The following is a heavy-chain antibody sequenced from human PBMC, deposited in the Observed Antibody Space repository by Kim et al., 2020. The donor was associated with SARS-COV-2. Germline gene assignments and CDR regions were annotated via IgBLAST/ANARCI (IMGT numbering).Heavy chain of an antibody. CDR3: ARALGAVVGSRNWIEL. Sequence: GGSLRLSCAASGFRFSSYRMNWGRQAPGKGLEWVSSISSSSTYINYADSVKGRFTISRDNAKNSLYLQMNSLRAEDTAVYYCARALGAVVGSRNWIELWGQGALVTVSS. J-gene: IGHJ5*02. V-gene: IGHV3-21*01. CDR1: GFRFSSYR. D-gene: IGHD6-19*01. CDR2: ISSSSTYI.